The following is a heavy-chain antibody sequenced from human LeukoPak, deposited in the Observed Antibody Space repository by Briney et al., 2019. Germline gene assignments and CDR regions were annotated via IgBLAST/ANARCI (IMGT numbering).Heavy chain of an antibody. Sequence: GGSLRLSCAASGFTFSSYGMHWVRQAPGKGLEWVAVIWYDGSNKYYADSVKGRFTISRDNSKNTLYLQMNSLRAEDTAVYYCAKEVLYCSGGSCYDYWGQGTLVTVSS. CDR2: IWYDGSNK. D-gene: IGHD2-15*01. V-gene: IGHV3-30*02. CDR1: GFTFSSYG. CDR3: AKEVLYCSGGSCYDY. J-gene: IGHJ4*02.